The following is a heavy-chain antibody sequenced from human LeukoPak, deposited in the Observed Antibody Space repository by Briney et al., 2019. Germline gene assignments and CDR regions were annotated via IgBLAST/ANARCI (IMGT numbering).Heavy chain of an antibody. J-gene: IGHJ4*02. CDR2: IIPIFGTA. CDR1: GGTFSSYA. V-gene: IGHV1-69*13. CDR3: ARDKFQITMVRGVIIGRNWNDEVFDY. Sequence: ASVKVSCKASGGTFSSYAISWVRQAPGQGLEWMGGIIPIFGTANYAQKFQGRVTITADESTSTAYMELSSLRSEDTAVHYCARDKFQITMVRGVIIGRNWNDEVFDYWGQGTLVTVSS. D-gene: IGHD3-10*01.